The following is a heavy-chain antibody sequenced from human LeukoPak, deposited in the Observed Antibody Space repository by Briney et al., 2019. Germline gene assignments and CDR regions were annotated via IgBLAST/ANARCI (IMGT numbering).Heavy chain of an antibody. CDR1: GYKFTDYW. V-gene: IGHV5-51*01. Sequence: GESLKISCKGSGYKFTDYWIGWVRQMPGKGLEWMGMIYPGDSDTRYSPSFQGHVTISADKSTTTAYLQWSSLKASDTAMYYCARHIGLTTRYFDYWGQGTLVTVSS. J-gene: IGHJ4*02. D-gene: IGHD4/OR15-4a*01. CDR3: ARHIGLTTRYFDY. CDR2: IYPGDSDT.